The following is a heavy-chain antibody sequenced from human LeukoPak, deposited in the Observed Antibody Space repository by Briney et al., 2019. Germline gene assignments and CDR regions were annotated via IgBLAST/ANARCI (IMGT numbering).Heavy chain of an antibody. V-gene: IGHV5-51*01. D-gene: IGHD2-2*01. J-gene: IGHJ4*02. CDR1: GYSFTTFW. CDR2: IYPGDSYT. Sequence: GESLKISCKGSGYSFTTFWIGWVRQMPGKGLEWMGIIYPGDSYTRYSPSFQGQVTISADKSINTAYLQWSSLKASDTAMYFCARRKGCSSTSCPPDYWGQGTMVTVSS. CDR3: ARRKGCSSTSCPPDY.